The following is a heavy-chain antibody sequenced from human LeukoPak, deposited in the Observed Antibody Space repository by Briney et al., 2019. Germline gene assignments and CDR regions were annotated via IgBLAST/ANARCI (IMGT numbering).Heavy chain of an antibody. V-gene: IGHV3-21*04. CDR3: AKALLRFLEWLPSDY. CDR1: GFTFSSYS. Sequence: GGSLRLSCAVSGFTFSSYSMNWVCQAPGKGLEWVSSISSSSSYIYYADSVKGRFTISRDNSKNTLYLQMNSLRAEDTAVYYCAKALLRFLEWLPSDYWGQGTLVTVSS. D-gene: IGHD3-3*01. CDR2: ISSSSSYI. J-gene: IGHJ4*02.